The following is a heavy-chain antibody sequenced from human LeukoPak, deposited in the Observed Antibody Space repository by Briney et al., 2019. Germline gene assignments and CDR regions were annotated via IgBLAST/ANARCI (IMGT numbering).Heavy chain of an antibody. V-gene: IGHV1-69*13. CDR3: ARRAVATIGKNYYYYYYMDV. Sequence: SVKVSCKASGGTFSSYAISWVRQAPGQGLEWMGGIIPIFGTANYAQKFQGRVTITADESTSTAYMELSSLRSEDTAVYYCARRAVATIGKNYYYYYYMDVWGKGTTVTISS. CDR1: GGTFSSYA. CDR2: IIPIFGTA. J-gene: IGHJ6*03. D-gene: IGHD5-12*01.